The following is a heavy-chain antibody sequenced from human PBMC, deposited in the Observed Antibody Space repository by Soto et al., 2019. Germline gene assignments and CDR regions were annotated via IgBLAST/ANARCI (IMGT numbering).Heavy chain of an antibody. CDR2: ISYDGSDK. V-gene: IGHV3-30-3*01. Sequence: QVQLVESGGGVVQPGRSLGLSCAASGFTVSSYGLHWVRQAPGKGLEWLAFISYDGSDKFYADSVKGRFTISRDSSKNTLYLQMNSLRAEDTAVYYCARVLGGYPNFDFWVQGTLVTVSS. CDR3: ARVLGGYPNFDF. J-gene: IGHJ4*02. CDR1: GFTVSSYG. D-gene: IGHD3-22*01.